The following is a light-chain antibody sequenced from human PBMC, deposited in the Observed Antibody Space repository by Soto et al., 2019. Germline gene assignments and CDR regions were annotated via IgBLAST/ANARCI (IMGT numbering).Light chain of an antibody. CDR2: GNN. CDR1: SSNIGAGYE. V-gene: IGLV1-40*01. CDR3: LSYDSSLRNI. J-gene: IGLJ1*01. Sequence: QSVLTQPPSVSGAPGQRVTIPCTGSSSNIGAGYEVHWYQQLPGTAPKLLIYGNNNRPSGVPDRFSGSNSGSSASLAITGLQPEDEADYYCLSYDSSLRNIFGSGTKLTVL.